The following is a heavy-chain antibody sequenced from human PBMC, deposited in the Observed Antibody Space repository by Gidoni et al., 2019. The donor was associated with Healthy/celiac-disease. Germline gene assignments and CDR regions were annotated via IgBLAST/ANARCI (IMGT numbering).Heavy chain of an antibody. J-gene: IGHJ3*02. V-gene: IGHV3-21*01. CDR3: ARTYVGAMGIDI. D-gene: IGHD1-26*01. Sequence: EVQLVESGGGLVKPGGSLRLSCAASGFTFSSYCMNWVRQPPGKGLEWVSSISSSSSYIYYADSVKGRFTISRDNAKNSLYLQMNSLRAEDTAVYYCARTYVGAMGIDIWGQGTMVTVSS. CDR2: ISSSSSYI. CDR1: GFTFSSYC.